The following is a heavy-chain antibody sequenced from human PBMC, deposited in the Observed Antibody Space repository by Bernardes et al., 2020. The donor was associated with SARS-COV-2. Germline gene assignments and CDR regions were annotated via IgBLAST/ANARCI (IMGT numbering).Heavy chain of an antibody. D-gene: IGHD5-18*01. CDR2: IYYSGST. V-gene: IGHV4-39*01. Sequence: SETLSLTCTVSGGSVSSGSYYWVWIRQPPGKGLEWIGSIYYSGSTHYNPSLKSRVTISVDTSKNQFSLMLRSVTAADTAVYYCARQVDTSLDWYFDVWGRGTLVTVSS. CDR1: GGSVSSGSYY. CDR3: ARQVDTSLDWYFDV. J-gene: IGHJ2*01.